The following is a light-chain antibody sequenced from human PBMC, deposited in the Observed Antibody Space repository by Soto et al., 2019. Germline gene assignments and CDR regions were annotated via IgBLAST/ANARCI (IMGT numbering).Light chain of an antibody. Sequence: DLQMTQSPSSVSASVGDRVTITCRASQGVSNWLAWYQQKPGKAPKLLIYAASSLQSGVPSRFSGSGSGTDFTPTISSLQPEDSATYYCQQANSFPPGFGPGTKVDVK. V-gene: IGKV1D-12*01. J-gene: IGKJ3*01. CDR2: AAS. CDR1: QGVSNW. CDR3: QQANSFPPG.